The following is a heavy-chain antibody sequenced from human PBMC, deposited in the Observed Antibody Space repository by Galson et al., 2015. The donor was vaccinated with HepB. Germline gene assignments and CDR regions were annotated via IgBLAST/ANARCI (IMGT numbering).Heavy chain of an antibody. D-gene: IGHD2-2*01. CDR3: ARASRVSSSYFDS. V-gene: IGHV2-70*04. CDR2: IDWDNDK. J-gene: IGHJ4*02. Sequence: PSLVKPTQPLTLTCTFSGFSLSTSGVRVSWIRQPPGKALEFLARIDWDNDKFYSTPLLTRLTISKDTSRNQVVLTMTNMDPVDTAHYYCARASRVSSSYFDSWGQGILVTVAS. CDR1: GFSLSTSGVR.